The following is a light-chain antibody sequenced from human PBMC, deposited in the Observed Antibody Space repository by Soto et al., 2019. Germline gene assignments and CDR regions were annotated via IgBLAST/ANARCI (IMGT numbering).Light chain of an antibody. J-gene: IGKJ2*01. Sequence: EIVMTQSPATLSLSPGDRVTLSCRASQSVNINLAWYQQRPGQAPRVLIYAASTRATGVPDRFSGSGSGTEFTLTISSLQPEDFAVHYCHQYNSWPYTFGQGTK. CDR2: AAS. V-gene: IGKV3-15*01. CDR1: QSVNIN. CDR3: HQYNSWPYT.